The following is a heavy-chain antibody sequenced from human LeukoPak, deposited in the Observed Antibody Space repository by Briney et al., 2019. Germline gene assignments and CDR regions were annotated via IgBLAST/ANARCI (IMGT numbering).Heavy chain of an antibody. CDR3: ARGVIAAAGH. CDR1: GGSLSGYY. CDR2: INHSGST. D-gene: IGHD6-13*01. V-gene: IGHV4-34*01. J-gene: IGHJ4*02. Sequence: SETLSLTCAVYGGSLSGYYWSWIRQPPGKGLEWIGEINHSGSTNYNPSLKSRVTISVDTSKNQFSLKLSSVTAADTAVYYCARGVIAAAGHWGQGTLVTVSS.